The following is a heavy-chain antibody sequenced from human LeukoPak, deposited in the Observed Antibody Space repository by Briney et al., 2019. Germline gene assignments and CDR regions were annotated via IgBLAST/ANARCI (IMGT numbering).Heavy chain of an antibody. CDR2: INPNSGGT. CDR3: ARDPPDIVVVPAARDAY. CDR1: GYTFTGYY. V-gene: IGHV1-2*02. D-gene: IGHD2-2*01. Sequence: ASVKVSCKASGYTFTGYYMHWVRQAPGQGLERMGWINPNSGGTNYAQKFQGRVTMTRDTSISTAYMELSRLRSDDTAVYYCARDPPDIVVVPAARDAYWGQGTLVTVSS. J-gene: IGHJ4*02.